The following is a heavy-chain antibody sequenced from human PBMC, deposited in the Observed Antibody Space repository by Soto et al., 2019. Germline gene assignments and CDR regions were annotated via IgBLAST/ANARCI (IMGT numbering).Heavy chain of an antibody. CDR3: AKDLGYYDSSGYPLDY. J-gene: IGHJ4*02. Sequence: QPGGSLRLSCAASGFTFSSYGMHWVRQAPGKGLEWVAVIPYDGSNKYYADSVKGRFTISRDNSKNTLYLQMNSLRAEDTAVYYCAKDLGYYDSSGYPLDYWGQGTLVTV. CDR1: GFTFSSYG. D-gene: IGHD3-22*01. V-gene: IGHV3-30*18. CDR2: IPYDGSNK.